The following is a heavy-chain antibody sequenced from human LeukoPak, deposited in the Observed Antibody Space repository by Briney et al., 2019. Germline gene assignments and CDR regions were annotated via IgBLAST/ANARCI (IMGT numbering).Heavy chain of an antibody. CDR1: GYTFTSYA. CDR2: INAGNGNT. J-gene: IGHJ4*02. V-gene: IGHV1-3*03. D-gene: IGHD3-3*01. CDR3: ATAGRRLFGVLIPLSFDY. Sequence: ASVKVSCKASGYTFTSYAMHWVRQAPGQRLEGMGWINAGNGNTKYSQEFQGRLTMTRDMSTSTVYMELGSLRSEDTALYYCATAGRRLFGVLIPLSFDYWGQGTLVTVSS.